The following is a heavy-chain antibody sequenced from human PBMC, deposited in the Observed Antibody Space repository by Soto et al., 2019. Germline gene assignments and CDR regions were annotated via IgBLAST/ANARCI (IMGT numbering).Heavy chain of an antibody. J-gene: IGHJ6*02. D-gene: IGHD2-15*01. CDR1: GFTFSSCT. Sequence: LRLSCAVSGFTFSSCTMNWVRQAPGKGLEWVSSISPSTSHIYYADSVKGRFTISRDNAKNSLFLQMNSLRAEDTAVYYCSGCSGGACHQNYGMDVWGQGTTVTVSS. V-gene: IGHV3-21*01. CDR2: ISPSTSHI. CDR3: SGCSGGACHQNYGMDV.